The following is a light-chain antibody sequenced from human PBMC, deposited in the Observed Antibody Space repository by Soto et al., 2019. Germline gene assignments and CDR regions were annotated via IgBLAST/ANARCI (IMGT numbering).Light chain of an antibody. CDR3: CSYAGSYTVV. V-gene: IGLV2-11*01. J-gene: IGLJ2*01. CDR1: SSDVGGYEY. CDR2: DVS. Sequence: QSALTQPRSVSGSPGQSVTISCTGTSSDVGGYEYVSWYQQHPGKAPKLMIYDVSKRPSGVPDRFSGSKSGNTASLTISGLQTEDEADYYCCSYAGSYTVVFGGGTKVTVL.